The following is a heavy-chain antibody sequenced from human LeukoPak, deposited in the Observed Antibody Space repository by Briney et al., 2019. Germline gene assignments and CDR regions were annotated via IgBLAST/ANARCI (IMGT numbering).Heavy chain of an antibody. CDR1: GGSITSTSYY. CDR2: INYSGTT. V-gene: IGHV4-39*07. Sequence: SETLSLTCTVSGGSITSTSYYWGWIRQPPGKGPEWIGSINYSGTTYYNPSLKSRVAISVDTSKNQFSLKLSSVTAADTAVYYCAMDSVGYDFYYFDYWGQGTLVTVSS. J-gene: IGHJ4*02. CDR3: AMDSVGYDFYYFDY. D-gene: IGHD3-3*01.